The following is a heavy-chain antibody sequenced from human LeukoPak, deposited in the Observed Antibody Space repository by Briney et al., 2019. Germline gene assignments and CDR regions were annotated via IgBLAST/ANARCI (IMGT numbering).Heavy chain of an antibody. D-gene: IGHD2-15*01. CDR1: GYTLTELS. Sequence: ASVKVSCKVSGYTLTELSMHWVRQAPGKGLEWMGGFDPEDGETIYAQKFQGRVTMTEDTSTDTAYMELSSLRSEDTAVYYCATVGGDNCSGDSCYGPLRNWFDPWGQGTLVTVSS. J-gene: IGHJ5*02. CDR2: FDPEDGET. CDR3: ATVGGDNCSGDSCYGPLRNWFDP. V-gene: IGHV1-24*01.